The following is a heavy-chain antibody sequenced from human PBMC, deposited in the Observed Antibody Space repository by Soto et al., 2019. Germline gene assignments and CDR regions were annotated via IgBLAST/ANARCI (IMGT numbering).Heavy chain of an antibody. J-gene: IGHJ3*02. CDR3: ATQRDYYYDSRPLNAFDI. V-gene: IGHV3-11*04. CDR2: ISSSGSTI. CDR1: GFTFSDYY. Sequence: PGGSLRLSCAASGFTFSDYYMSWIRLAPGKGLEWVSYISSSGSTIYYADAVKGRFTISRDNANNSLYLQMNSLRAEDTAVYYCATQRDYYYDSRPLNAFDIWGQGTMVTVSS. D-gene: IGHD3-22*01.